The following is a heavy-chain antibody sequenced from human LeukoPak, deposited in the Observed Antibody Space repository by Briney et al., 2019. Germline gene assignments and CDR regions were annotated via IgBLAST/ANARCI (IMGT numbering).Heavy chain of an antibody. CDR3: ARPDGYCSSTSCYRTLDY. CDR1: GGTFSSYA. D-gene: IGHD2-2*02. CDR2: IIPIFGTA. Sequence: WASVKVSCKASGGTFSSYAISWVRQAPGQGLEWMGGIIPIFGTANYAQKFQGRVTITADESTSTAYMELSSLRSEDTAVYYCARPDGYCSSTSCYRTLDYWGQGTLVTVSS. J-gene: IGHJ4*02. V-gene: IGHV1-69*13.